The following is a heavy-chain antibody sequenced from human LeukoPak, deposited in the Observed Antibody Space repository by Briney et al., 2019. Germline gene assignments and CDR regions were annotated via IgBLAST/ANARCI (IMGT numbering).Heavy chain of an antibody. Sequence: ASVKVSCKASGYVFSGYYIHWVRQAPGQGREWMGRINPNSGDTNYIQKFQGRVTMTRDTSISTAYMDLRSLKSDDTAVYYCARDRGSGGNHFDYWGQGTLVTVSS. V-gene: IGHV1-2*06. D-gene: IGHD3-16*01. CDR1: GYVFSGYY. CDR3: ARDRGSGGNHFDY. CDR2: INPNSGDT. J-gene: IGHJ4*02.